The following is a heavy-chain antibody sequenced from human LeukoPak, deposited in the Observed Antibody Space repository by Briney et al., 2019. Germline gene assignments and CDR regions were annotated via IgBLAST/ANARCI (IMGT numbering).Heavy chain of an antibody. Sequence: SETLSLTCTVSGGSISSYYWSWIRQPAGKGLEWIGRIYTSGSTNYNPSLKGRVTISVDKSKNQFSLKLSSVTAADTAVYYCARASSNYYYYYMDVWGKGTTVTVSS. CDR1: GGSISSYY. J-gene: IGHJ6*03. V-gene: IGHV4-4*07. CDR2: IYTSGST. CDR3: ARASSNYYYYYMDV. D-gene: IGHD2/OR15-2a*01.